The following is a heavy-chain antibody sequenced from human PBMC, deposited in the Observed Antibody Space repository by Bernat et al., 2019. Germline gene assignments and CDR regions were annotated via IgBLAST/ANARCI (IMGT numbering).Heavy chain of an antibody. V-gene: IGHV4-39*01. D-gene: IGHD6-13*01. J-gene: IGHJ6*02. Sequence: QLQLQESGPGLVKPSETLSLTCTVSGGSISSSSYYWGWIRQPPGKGLEWIGSIYYSGSTYYNPSLKSRVTISVDTSKNQFSLKLSSVTAADTAVYYCARHTGSYDSYGIAAAGRPLYYYYYGMDVWGQGTTVTVSS. CDR2: IYYSGST. CDR3: ARHTGSYDSYGIAAAGRPLYYYYYGMDV. CDR1: GGSISSSSYY.